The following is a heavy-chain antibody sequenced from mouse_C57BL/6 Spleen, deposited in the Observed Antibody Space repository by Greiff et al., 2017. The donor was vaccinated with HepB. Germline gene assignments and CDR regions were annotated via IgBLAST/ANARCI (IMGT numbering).Heavy chain of an antibody. CDR1: GFNIKDYY. V-gene: IGHV14-1*01. J-gene: IGHJ3*01. D-gene: IGHD2-5*01. Sequence: VQLQQSGAELVRPGASVKLSCTASGFNIKDYYMHWVKQRPEQGLEWIGRIDPEDGDTEYAPKFQGKATMTADTSSNTAYLQLNSLTSEDTAVYYCTTYYSNYGGVFAYWGQGTLVTVSA. CDR2: IDPEDGDT. CDR3: TTYYSNYGGVFAY.